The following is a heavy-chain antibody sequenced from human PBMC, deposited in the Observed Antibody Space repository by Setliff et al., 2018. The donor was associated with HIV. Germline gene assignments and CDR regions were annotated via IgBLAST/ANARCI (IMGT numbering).Heavy chain of an antibody. V-gene: IGHV4-38-2*01. J-gene: IGHJ5*02. Sequence: AGGSLRLSCAASGFTFSDYYMSWIRQPPGKGLEWIGSIYYSGSTYYYPSVKSRVTISVDTSKNQFSLKLSSVTAADAAVYYCASRVYYYDSSGYLREEGFDPWGQGTLVTVSS. CDR1: GFTFSDYY. D-gene: IGHD3-22*01. CDR2: IYYSGST. CDR3: ASRVYYYDSSGYLREEGFDP.